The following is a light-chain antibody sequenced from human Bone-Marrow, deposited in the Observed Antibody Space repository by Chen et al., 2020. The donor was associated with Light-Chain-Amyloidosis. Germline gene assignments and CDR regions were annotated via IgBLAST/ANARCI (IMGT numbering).Light chain of an antibody. CDR3: QSYQGSSQGV. CDR2: EDD. Sequence: NFMLTQPHSVSESPGTTVTISCTRSSGSIATKYVQWYQQSPGSSPTTVIYEDDQRPSGVPERFSGSIDRSSNTSSITSSGLKTEDEADYYCQSYQGSSQGVFGGGTKLTVL. CDR1: SGSIATKY. J-gene: IGLJ3*02. V-gene: IGLV6-57*01.